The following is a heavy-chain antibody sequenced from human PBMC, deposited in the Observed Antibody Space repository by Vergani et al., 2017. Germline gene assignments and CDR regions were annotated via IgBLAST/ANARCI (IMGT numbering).Heavy chain of an antibody. Sequence: EVQLLESGGDLVQPGGSLRLSCATSGFPFSFYWMSWVRQAPGKGLEWVANVKQDGSDKYYVDSVKGRFTISRDNAKNSVILQMNNLRAEDTAIYYCARDIPGGLSDFDYWGQGTLVTVSS. V-gene: IGHV3-7*01. CDR3: ARDIPGGLSDFDY. CDR1: GFPFSFYW. D-gene: IGHD2/OR15-2a*01. CDR2: VKQDGSDK. J-gene: IGHJ4*02.